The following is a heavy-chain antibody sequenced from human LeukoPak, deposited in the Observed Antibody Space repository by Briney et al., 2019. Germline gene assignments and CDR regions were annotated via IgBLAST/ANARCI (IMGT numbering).Heavy chain of an antibody. Sequence: GSLRLSCAASGFTFSDYYMSWIRQAPGKGLEWVSYISSSATTIYYADSVKGRFTISRDNAKNSLYLQMNSLRAEDTAVYYCAKGSIVGATSYYYLDVWGTGTTVTVSS. CDR3: AKGSIVGATSYYYLDV. CDR2: ISSSATTI. CDR1: GFTFSDYY. D-gene: IGHD1-26*01. V-gene: IGHV3-11*01. J-gene: IGHJ6*03.